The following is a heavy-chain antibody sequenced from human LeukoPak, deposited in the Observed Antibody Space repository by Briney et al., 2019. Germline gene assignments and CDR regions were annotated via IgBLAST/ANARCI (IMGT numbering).Heavy chain of an antibody. Sequence: GGSLRLSCAASGFTFSSYAMHWVRQAPGKGLEWVAVISYDGSNKYYADSVKGRFTISRDNSKNTLYLQTNSLRAEDTAVYYCARDKAVAGAFDYWGQGTLVTVSS. V-gene: IGHV3-30-3*01. D-gene: IGHD6-19*01. J-gene: IGHJ4*02. CDR3: ARDKAVAGAFDY. CDR1: GFTFSSYA. CDR2: ISYDGSNK.